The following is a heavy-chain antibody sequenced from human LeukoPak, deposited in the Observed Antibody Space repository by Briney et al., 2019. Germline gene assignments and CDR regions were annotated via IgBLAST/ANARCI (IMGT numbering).Heavy chain of an antibody. Sequence: ASVNVSCKASGYAFTGYYMHWGRQAPGQGREGMGWINPNSGGTNYAQKFQGRVTMTRDTAISTAYMELSRLRSDDTAVYYCARDEDIGGYYFDYWGQGTLVTVSS. CDR1: GYAFTGYY. D-gene: IGHD3-10*01. J-gene: IGHJ4*02. V-gene: IGHV1-2*02. CDR3: ARDEDIGGYYFDY. CDR2: INPNSGGT.